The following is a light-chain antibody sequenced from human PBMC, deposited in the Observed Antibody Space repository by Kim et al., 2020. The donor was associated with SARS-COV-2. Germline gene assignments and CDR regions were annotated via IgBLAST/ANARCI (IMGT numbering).Light chain of an antibody. CDR3: QVWDRSSDHPWV. V-gene: IGLV3-21*04. Sequence: PGETARITCGGNNIVSKSVHWYQQKPGQAPVLVIFYDSDRPSGIPERFSGSNSGNTATLTISRVEAGDEADYYCQVWDRSSDHPWVFGGGTQLTVL. CDR2: YDS. J-gene: IGLJ3*02. CDR1: NIVSKS.